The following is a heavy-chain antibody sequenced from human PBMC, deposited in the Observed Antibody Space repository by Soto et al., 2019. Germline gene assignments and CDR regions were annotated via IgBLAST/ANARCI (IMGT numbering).Heavy chain of an antibody. J-gene: IGHJ4*02. D-gene: IGHD4-17*01. Sequence: EVQLVESGGGLVKPGGSLRLSCAASGFTFSNAWMNWVRQAPGKGLEWVGRIKSKTDGGTTDYAAPVKGRFTISRDDSKNTLYRQMNSLKTEDTAVYYCTTDHYYGDYGCFDYWGQGTLVTVSS. CDR1: GFTFSNAW. V-gene: IGHV3-15*07. CDR2: IKSKTDGGTT. CDR3: TTDHYYGDYGCFDY.